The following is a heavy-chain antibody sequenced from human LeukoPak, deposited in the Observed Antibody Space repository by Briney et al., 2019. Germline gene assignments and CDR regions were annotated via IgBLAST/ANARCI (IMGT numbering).Heavy chain of an antibody. CDR3: ARDSLDCSSTSCSQPAYYYYYMDV. Sequence: SVKVSCKASGGTFSSYAISWVRQAPGQGLEWMGGIIPIFGTANYAQEFQGRVTITTDESTSTAYMELSSLRSEDTAVYYCARDSLDCSSTSCSQPAYYYYYMDVWGKGTTVTVSS. V-gene: IGHV1-69*05. J-gene: IGHJ6*03. CDR2: IIPIFGTA. CDR1: GGTFSSYA. D-gene: IGHD2-2*01.